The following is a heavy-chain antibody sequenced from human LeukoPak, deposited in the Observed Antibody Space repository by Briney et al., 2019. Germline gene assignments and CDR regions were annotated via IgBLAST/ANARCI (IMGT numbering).Heavy chain of an antibody. Sequence: SETLSLTCTVSGGSIGSSSYYWGWIRQPPGKGLEWIGSIYYSGSTYYNPSLKSRVTISVDTSKNQFSLKLSSVTAADTAVYYCARQGSGRYYGMYYYYMDVWGKGTTVTVSS. CDR1: GGSIGSSSYY. CDR3: ARQGSGRYYGMYYYYMDV. V-gene: IGHV4-39*01. D-gene: IGHD3-10*01. CDR2: IYYSGST. J-gene: IGHJ6*03.